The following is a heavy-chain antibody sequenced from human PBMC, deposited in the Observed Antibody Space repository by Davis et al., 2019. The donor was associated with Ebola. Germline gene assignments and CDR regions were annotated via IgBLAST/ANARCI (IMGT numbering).Heavy chain of an antibody. CDR1: GYTFTDHA. D-gene: IGHD7-27*01. CDR3: ARDLTGDQP. Sequence: ASVKVSCKTSGYTFTDHAMHWVRQAPAQGLEWMGWINPNTDATTYAQSLQGRVTLTRDTSISTAYMELISLTSDDTAVYYFARDLTGDQPWGQGTLVTVSS. J-gene: IGHJ5*02. CDR2: INPNTDAT. V-gene: IGHV1-2*02.